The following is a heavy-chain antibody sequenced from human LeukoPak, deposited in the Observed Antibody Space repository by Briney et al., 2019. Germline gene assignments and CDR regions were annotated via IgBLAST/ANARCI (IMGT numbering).Heavy chain of an antibody. V-gene: IGHV4-34*01. CDR1: GGSFSGYY. D-gene: IGHD3-10*01. Sequence: SETLSLTCAVYGGSFSGYYWSWIRQPPGKGLEWIGEINHSGSTNYNPSLKSRVTISVDTSKNQFSLKLSSVTAADTAVYYCARGGSTMVRGVIIDPLYYWGQGTLVTVSS. CDR3: ARGGSTMVRGVIIDPLYY. CDR2: INHSGST. J-gene: IGHJ4*02.